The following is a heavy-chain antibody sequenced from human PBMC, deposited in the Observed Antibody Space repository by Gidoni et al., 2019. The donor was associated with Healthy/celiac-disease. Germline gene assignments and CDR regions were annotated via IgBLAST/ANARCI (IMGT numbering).Heavy chain of an antibody. CDR3: AREGATTPIYYYGMDV. D-gene: IGHD1-26*01. V-gene: IGHV4-4*07. J-gene: IGHJ6*02. Sequence: QVQLQESGPGLVKPSETLSLTCTVSGGSISSYYWSWIRQPAGKGLEWIGRIYTSGSTNYNPSLKSRVTMSVDTSKNQFSLKLSSVTAADTAVYYCAREGATTPIYYYGMDVWGQGTTVTVSS. CDR2: IYTSGST. CDR1: GGSISSYY.